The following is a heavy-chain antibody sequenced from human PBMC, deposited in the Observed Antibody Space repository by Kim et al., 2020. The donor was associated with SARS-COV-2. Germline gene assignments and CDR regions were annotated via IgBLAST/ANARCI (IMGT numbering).Heavy chain of an antibody. D-gene: IGHD4-17*01. Sequence: PSLKSRVTISVDTSKNQFSLKLSSVTAADTAVYYCARAPGSTVTTIWFDPWGQGTLVTVSS. V-gene: IGHV4-39*07. CDR3: ARAPGSTVTTIWFDP. J-gene: IGHJ5*02.